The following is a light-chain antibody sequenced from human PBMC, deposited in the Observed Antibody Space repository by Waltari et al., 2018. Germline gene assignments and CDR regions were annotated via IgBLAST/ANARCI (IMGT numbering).Light chain of an antibody. Sequence: VLTQSPGTLSLSPGERATLSCKTSQSVDNYLAWFRQKPGQTPRLLIYSASSRAPGIPDRFSGSGSGTDFTLTISGLEPEDFAVYYCQVYGDARPNTFGHGTKVEIK. J-gene: IGKJ1*01. V-gene: IGKV3-20*01. CDR2: SAS. CDR1: QSVDNY. CDR3: QVYGDARPNT.